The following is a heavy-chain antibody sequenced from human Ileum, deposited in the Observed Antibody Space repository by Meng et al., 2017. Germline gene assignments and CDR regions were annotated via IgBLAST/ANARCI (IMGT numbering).Heavy chain of an antibody. CDR3: ARDCSGGVCFDP. CDR2: IIPILNAS. CDR1: GVAFSSSA. J-gene: IGHJ5*02. Sequence: QVPWVQSGAEVKYPGSPVTVSCKASGVAFSSSAIGWLRQAPGRGLEWMGGIIPILNASAYAQNFKGRVTLSADMATTSVYMELSSLTSDDKAVYFCARDCSGGVCFDPWGQGTLVTVSS. D-gene: IGHD2-15*01. V-gene: IGHV1-69*10.